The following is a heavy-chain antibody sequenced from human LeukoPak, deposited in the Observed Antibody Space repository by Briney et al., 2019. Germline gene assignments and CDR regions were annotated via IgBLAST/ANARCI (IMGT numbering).Heavy chain of an antibody. Sequence: GGSLRLSCAASGFTFSSYAMSWVRQAPGKGLEWVSAISGSGGSRYYANSVKGRFTISRDNSKNTLYLQMHSLRAEDTAVYYCAKDRDYYDSSGSDYWGQGTLVTVSS. CDR3: AKDRDYYDSSGSDY. CDR2: ISGSGGSR. J-gene: IGHJ4*02. V-gene: IGHV3-23*01. CDR1: GFTFSSYA. D-gene: IGHD3-22*01.